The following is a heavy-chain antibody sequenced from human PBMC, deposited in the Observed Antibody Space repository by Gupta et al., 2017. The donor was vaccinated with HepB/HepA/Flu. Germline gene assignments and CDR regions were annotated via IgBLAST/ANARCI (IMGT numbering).Heavy chain of an antibody. V-gene: IGHV3-23*01. CDR1: GFTLRNYA. CDR2: IIGSDYIK. Sequence: EVQLLESGGGLVQPGGSLRLSCAASGFTLRNYAMTWVRQAPGKGLEGVATIIGSDYIKYYADSVKGRFTISKDNSKNTLYLQMNSLRAEDTDVYYCAKGSGYSNLSDWGQGTLVTVSS. CDR3: AKGSGYSNLSD. J-gene: IGHJ4*02. D-gene: IGHD4-11*01.